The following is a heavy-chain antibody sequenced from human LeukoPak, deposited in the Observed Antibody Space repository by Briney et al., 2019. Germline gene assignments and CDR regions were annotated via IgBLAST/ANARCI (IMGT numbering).Heavy chain of an antibody. CDR1: GGTFSSYA. Sequence: SVKVSCKASGGTFSSYAISWVRQAPGQGLEWMGGIIPIFGTANYAQKFQDRVTITADESTSTAYMELSSLRSEDTAVYYCVKDRTGTYTLDYWGQGTLVTVSS. D-gene: IGHD3-10*01. V-gene: IGHV1-69*01. CDR2: IIPIFGTA. CDR3: VKDRTGTYTLDY. J-gene: IGHJ4*02.